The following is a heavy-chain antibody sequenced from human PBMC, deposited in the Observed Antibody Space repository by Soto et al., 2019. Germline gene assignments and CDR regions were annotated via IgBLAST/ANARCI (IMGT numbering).Heavy chain of an antibody. CDR1: GYTFTDYW. Sequence: GESLKISCKGFGYTFTDYWIGWVRQLPGKGLEWMGIIYPGDSDTSYSPSFPGHVTITVAKSTSTAYLQWNTLKASDTAMYYCASHIINLRYDYYAMDVGGQGTTVTVSS. CDR2: IYPGDSDT. CDR3: ASHIINLRYDYYAMDV. D-gene: IGHD3-3*01. J-gene: IGHJ6*02. V-gene: IGHV5-51*01.